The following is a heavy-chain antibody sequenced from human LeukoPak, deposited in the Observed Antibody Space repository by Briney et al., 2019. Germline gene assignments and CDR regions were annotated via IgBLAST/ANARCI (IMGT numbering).Heavy chain of an antibody. CDR2: ISYDGSNK. CDR1: GFTFSSYA. V-gene: IGHV3-30-3*01. Sequence: GGSLRLSCAASGFTFSSYAMHWVRQAPGKGLEWVAVISYDGSNKYYADSVKGRFTISRDNSKNTLYLQMNSLRAEDTAVYYCARDQEQWHSYYFDYWGQGTLVTVSS. J-gene: IGHJ4*02. CDR3: ARDQEQWHSYYFDY. D-gene: IGHD6-19*01.